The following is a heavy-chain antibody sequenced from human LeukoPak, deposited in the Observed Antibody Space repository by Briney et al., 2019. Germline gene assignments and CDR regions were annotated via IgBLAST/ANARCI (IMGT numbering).Heavy chain of an antibody. CDR2: FDPEDGET. D-gene: IGHD3-10*01. CDR1: GYTLTELS. J-gene: IGHJ4*02. CDR3: ATDIAVYYGSGSPY. Sequence: GASVKVSCKVSGYTLTELSMHWVRQAPGKGREWMGCFDPEDGETNYAQKFQGRVTMTEDTSTDTAYMELRSLRSEDTAVYYCATDIAVYYGSGSPYWGQGTLVTVSS. V-gene: IGHV1-24*01.